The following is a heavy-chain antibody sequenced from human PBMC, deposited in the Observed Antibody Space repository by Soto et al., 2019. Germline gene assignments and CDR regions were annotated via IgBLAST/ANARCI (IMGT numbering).Heavy chain of an antibody. J-gene: IGHJ3*02. CDR1: GYTFTSYY. Sequence: ASVKVSCKASGYTFTSYYMHWVRQAPGQGLEWMGIINPSGGSTSYAQKFQGRVTMTRDTSTSTAYMELSSLRSDDTAVYYCARDSSGYPGIWGQGTMVTVSS. V-gene: IGHV1-46*01. D-gene: IGHD3-22*01. CDR2: INPSGGST. CDR3: ARDSSGYPGI.